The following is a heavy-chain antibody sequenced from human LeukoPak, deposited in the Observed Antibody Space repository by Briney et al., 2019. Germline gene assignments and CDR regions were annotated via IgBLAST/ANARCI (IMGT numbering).Heavy chain of an antibody. CDR1: GGSISSYY. CDR3: ARVALAPEYSSSFDY. D-gene: IGHD6-13*01. J-gene: IGHJ4*02. Sequence: PSETLSLTCTVSGGSISSYYWSWIRQPPGKGLEWIGYIYYSGSTNYNPSPKSRVTISVDTSKNQFSLKLSSVTAADTAVYYCARVALAPEYSSSFDYWGQGTLVTVSS. V-gene: IGHV4-59*01. CDR2: IYYSGST.